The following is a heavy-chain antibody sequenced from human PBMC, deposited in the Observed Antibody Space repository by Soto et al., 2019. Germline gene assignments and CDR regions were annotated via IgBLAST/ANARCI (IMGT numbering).Heavy chain of an antibody. J-gene: IGHJ6*02. CDR3: GRDREGGDSNSYYYYGMDV. CDR2: ISAYNGNT. Sequence: ASVKVSCKASGYTFTSYGISWVRQAPGQGLEWMGWISAYNGNTNYAQKLQGRVTMTTDTSTSTAYMELRSLRSDDTAVYYCGRDREGGDSNSYYYYGMDVWGQGTTVTVS. D-gene: IGHD4-4*01. V-gene: IGHV1-18*01. CDR1: GYTFTSYG.